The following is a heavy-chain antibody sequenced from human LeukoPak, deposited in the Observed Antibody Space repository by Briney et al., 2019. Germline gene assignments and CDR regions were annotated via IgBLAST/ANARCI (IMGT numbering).Heavy chain of an antibody. CDR3: AKDWAHRRSTVYSSGWYGAFDI. V-gene: IGHV3-23*01. CDR1: GFNFSIYP. Sequence: PGGSLRLSCTTSGFNFSIYPMTWVRQAPGKGLEWVSAISGSGGSTYYADSVKGRFTISRDNSKNTLYLQMNSLGVEDTAVYYCAKDWAHRRSTVYSSGWYGAFDIWGQGTMVTVSS. D-gene: IGHD6-19*01. J-gene: IGHJ3*02. CDR2: ISGSGGST.